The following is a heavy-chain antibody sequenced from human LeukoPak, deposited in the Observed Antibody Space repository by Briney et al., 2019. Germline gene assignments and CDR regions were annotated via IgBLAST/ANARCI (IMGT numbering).Heavy chain of an antibody. D-gene: IGHD3-10*01. V-gene: IGHV4-59*05. CDR3: AGDYYGSGRLGD. J-gene: IGHJ4*02. CDR1: GGSISSYY. CDR2: IHYSGST. Sequence: SETLSLTCTVSGGSISSYYWCWIRQPPGKGLEWIGSIHYSGSTQYNPSLKSRVSTSVDTSKNQFSLKLSSVTAVDTAVYYCAGDYYGSGRLGDWGQGTLVTVSS.